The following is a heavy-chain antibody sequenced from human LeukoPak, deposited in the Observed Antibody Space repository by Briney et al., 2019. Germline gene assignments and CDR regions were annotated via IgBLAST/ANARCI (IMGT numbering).Heavy chain of an antibody. CDR3: ARDSILDSSSWFEGSFDY. V-gene: IGHV3-30*04. CDR2: ISYDGSNK. Sequence: PGRSLRLSCAASGFTFSSYAMHWVRQAPGKGLEGVAVISYDGSNKYYADSVKGRFTISRDNSKNTLYLQMNSLRAEDTAVYYCARDSILDSSSWFEGSFDYWGQGTLVTVSS. D-gene: IGHD6-13*01. J-gene: IGHJ4*02. CDR1: GFTFSSYA.